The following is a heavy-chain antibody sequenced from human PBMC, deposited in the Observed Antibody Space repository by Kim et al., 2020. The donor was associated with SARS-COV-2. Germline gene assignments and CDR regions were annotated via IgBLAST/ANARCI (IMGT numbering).Heavy chain of an antibody. J-gene: IGHJ6*04. CDR1: GYTFTSYY. V-gene: IGHV1-46*01. CDR2: INPSGGST. Sequence: ASVKVSCKASGYTFTSYYMHWVRQAPGQGLEWMGIINPSGGSTSYAQKFQGRVTMTRDTSTSTVYMELSSLRSEDTAVYYCARDSSTGTTPYYYYGMDVWGKGTTVTVSS. D-gene: IGHD1-1*01. CDR3: ARDSSTGTTPYYYYGMDV.